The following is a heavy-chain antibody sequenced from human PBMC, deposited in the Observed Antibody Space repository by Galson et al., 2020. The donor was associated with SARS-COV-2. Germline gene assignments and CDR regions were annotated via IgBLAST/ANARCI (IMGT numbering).Heavy chain of an antibody. V-gene: IGHV3-23*01. CDR2: ISGSNVNT. Sequence: PGGSLRLSCAASGFTFSSYGMSWVRQAPGKGLEWVSTISGSNVNTYYADSVKGRFTISRDNSKNTLYLQMNSLRAEDTAIYYCAKALNVPTYSYGMDVWGQGTTVTVSS. CDR1: GFTFSSYG. CDR3: AKALNVPTYSYGMDV. J-gene: IGHJ6*02. D-gene: IGHD2-2*01.